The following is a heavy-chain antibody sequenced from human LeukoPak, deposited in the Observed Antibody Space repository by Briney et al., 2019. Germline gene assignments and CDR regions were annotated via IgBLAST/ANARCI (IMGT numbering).Heavy chain of an antibody. CDR2: IIPIFATA. Sequence: GASVKVSCKASGGTFSSYPISWVRQAPGQGLAWMGGIIPIFATADYAQKFQGRVTITADESTSTAYMELSSLRSDDTAVYYCARDLDSHGIAAAGHYWGQGTLVTVSS. J-gene: IGHJ4*02. V-gene: IGHV1-69*13. CDR1: GGTFSSYP. D-gene: IGHD6-13*01. CDR3: ARDLDSHGIAAAGHY.